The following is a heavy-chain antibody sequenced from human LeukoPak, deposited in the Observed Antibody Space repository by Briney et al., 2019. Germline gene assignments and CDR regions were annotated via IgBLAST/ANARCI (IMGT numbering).Heavy chain of an antibody. CDR3: ASGFLTVTTSVRGLGFDY. D-gene: IGHD4-17*01. CDR1: GFTFSSYS. J-gene: IGHJ4*02. Sequence: GGSLRLSCAASGFTFSSYSMNWVRRAPGKGLEWVSYISSSSSTIYYADSVKGRFTISRDNAKNSLYLQMNSLRAEDTAVYYCASGFLTVTTSVRGLGFDYWGQGTLVTVSS. V-gene: IGHV3-48*01. CDR2: ISSSSSTI.